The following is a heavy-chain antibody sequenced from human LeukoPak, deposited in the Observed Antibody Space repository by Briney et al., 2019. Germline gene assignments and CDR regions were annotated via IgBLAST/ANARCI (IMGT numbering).Heavy chain of an antibody. Sequence: ASVKVPCKASGYTFTGYYMHWVRQAPGQGLEWMGWINPNSGGTNYAQKFQGRVTMTRDTSISTAYMELSRLRSDDTAVYYCARGTGERETYFDYWGREPWSPSPQ. CDR1: GYTFTGYY. CDR2: INPNSGGT. J-gene: IGHJ4*02. CDR3: ARGTGERETYFDY. D-gene: IGHD1-1*01. V-gene: IGHV1-2*02.